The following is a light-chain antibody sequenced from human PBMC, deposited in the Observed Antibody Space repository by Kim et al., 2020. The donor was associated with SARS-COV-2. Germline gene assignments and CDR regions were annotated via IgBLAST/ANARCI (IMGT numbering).Light chain of an antibody. CDR3: QAWDSSLHWV. Sequence: SYELTQPPSVSVSPGQTASITCSGDKLGDRYSCWYQQKPGQSPVLVIYQDNRRPSGIPERFSGSNSGTTATLTISGTQAMDEADYYCQAWDSSLHWVFGGGTQLTVL. CDR1: KLGDRY. J-gene: IGLJ3*02. CDR2: QDN. V-gene: IGLV3-1*01.